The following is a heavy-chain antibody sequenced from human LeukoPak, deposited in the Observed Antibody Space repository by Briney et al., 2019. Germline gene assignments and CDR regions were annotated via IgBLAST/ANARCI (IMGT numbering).Heavy chain of an antibody. D-gene: IGHD6-6*01. Sequence: SETLSLTCAVYGGSFRGYYWSWIRQPPGKGLEWIGEINHSGSTNYNPSLKSRVTISVDTSKNQFSLKLSSVAAADTAVYYCARGIAARRHFDYWGQGTLVTVSS. V-gene: IGHV4-34*01. CDR3: ARGIAARRHFDY. CDR2: INHSGST. CDR1: GGSFRGYY. J-gene: IGHJ4*02.